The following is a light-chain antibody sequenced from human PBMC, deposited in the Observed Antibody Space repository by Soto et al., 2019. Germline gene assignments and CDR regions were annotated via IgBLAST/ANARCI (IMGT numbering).Light chain of an antibody. CDR1: QSISSW. V-gene: IGKV1-5*01. CDR2: AAS. CDR3: QQCYSSPLT. Sequence: DSQMTQPPSTLSASVGDRVTITCLASQSISSWLAWYQQKPGKXHKXXIYAASSLQSGVPSRFSGSGSGTDLTLNISSLQPEDGETDYGQQCYSSPLTFGGGTKV. J-gene: IGKJ4*01.